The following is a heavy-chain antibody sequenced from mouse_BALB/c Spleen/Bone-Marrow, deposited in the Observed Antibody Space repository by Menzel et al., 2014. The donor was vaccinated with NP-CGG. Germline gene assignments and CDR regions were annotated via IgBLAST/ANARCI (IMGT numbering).Heavy chain of an antibody. V-gene: IGHV14-3*02. D-gene: IGHD2-14*01. J-gene: IGHJ3*01. Sequence: DVQLQESGAELVKPGASVKLSCTASGFNIKDTYMHWVKQRPEQGLEWIGRIDPANGNTKYDPKFQGEATITADTSSNTAYLQLSSLTSGDTAVYYCATYYRYDRRFAYWGQGTLVTVSA. CDR3: ATYYRYDRRFAY. CDR2: IDPANGNT. CDR1: GFNIKDTY.